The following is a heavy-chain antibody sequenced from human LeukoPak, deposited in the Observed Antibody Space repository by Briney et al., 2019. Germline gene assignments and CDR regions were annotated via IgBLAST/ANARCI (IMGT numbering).Heavy chain of an antibody. Sequence: GGSLRLSCAASGFTFSSYAMHWVRQASGKGLEYVSAISSNGGSTYYANSVKGRFTISRDNSKNTLYLQMNSLRAEDTAVYYCARGPSGYHNTGGQGTLVTVSS. J-gene: IGHJ4*02. CDR1: GFTFSSYA. CDR2: ISSNGGST. CDR3: ARGPSGYHNT. D-gene: IGHD5-12*01. V-gene: IGHV3-64*01.